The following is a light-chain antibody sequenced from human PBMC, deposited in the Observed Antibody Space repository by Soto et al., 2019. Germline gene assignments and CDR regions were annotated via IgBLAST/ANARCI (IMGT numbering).Light chain of an antibody. CDR3: HQYDRLQVT. CDR2: STS. Sequence: VVLTQSPATLSMSPGEAVTLACRASQIVSNPYLAWYQQRPGQVPRLVVSSTSKRATGIPERFSGGGSGNDFTLTITSLEPEDFEVYYCHQYDRLQVTFGQGTRL. CDR1: QIVSNPY. V-gene: IGKV3-20*01. J-gene: IGKJ5*01.